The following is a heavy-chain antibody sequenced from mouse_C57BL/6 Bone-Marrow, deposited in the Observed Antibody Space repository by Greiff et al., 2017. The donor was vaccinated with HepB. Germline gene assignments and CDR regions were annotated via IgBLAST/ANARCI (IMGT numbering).Heavy chain of an antibody. CDR3: VRQRYYGGWFSWFAY. CDR2: IRSKSNNYAT. CDR1: GFSFNTYA. J-gene: IGHJ3*01. V-gene: IGHV10-1*01. D-gene: IGHD1-1*01. Sequence: EVKLVESGGGLVQPKGSLKLSCAASGFSFNTYAMNWVRQAPGKGLEWVARIRSKSNNYATYYADSVKDRFTISRDDSESMLYLQMNNLKTEDTAMYYCVRQRYYGGWFSWFAYWGQGTLVTVSA.